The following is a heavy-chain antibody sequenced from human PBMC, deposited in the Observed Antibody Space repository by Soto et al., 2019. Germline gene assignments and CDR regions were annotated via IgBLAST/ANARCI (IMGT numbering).Heavy chain of an antibody. CDR1: GFTFSSYG. Sequence: GGSLRLSCAASGFTFSSYGMHWVRQAPGKGLEWVAVISYDGSNKYYADSVKGRFTISRDNSKNTLYLQMNSLRAEDTAVYYCAKAFSSYCGGDCYLYNWFDPWRQGTLVTVSS. J-gene: IGHJ5*02. V-gene: IGHV3-30*18. CDR2: ISYDGSNK. CDR3: AKAFSSYCGGDCYLYNWFDP. D-gene: IGHD2-21*02.